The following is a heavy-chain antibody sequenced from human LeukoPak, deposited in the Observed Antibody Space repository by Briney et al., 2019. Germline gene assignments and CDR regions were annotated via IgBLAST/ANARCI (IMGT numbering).Heavy chain of an antibody. V-gene: IGHV1-18*01. CDR2: ISAYNGNA. D-gene: IGHD3-9*01. J-gene: IGHJ5*02. CDR1: GYTFTSYG. Sequence: ASVKVSCKASGYTFTSYGISWVRQAPGQGLEWMGWISAYNGNANYAQKLQGGVTMTTDTSTSTAYMELRSLRSDDTAVYYCARSSYYDILTGYRRSQDWFDPWGQGTLVTVSS. CDR3: ARSSYYDILTGYRRSQDWFDP.